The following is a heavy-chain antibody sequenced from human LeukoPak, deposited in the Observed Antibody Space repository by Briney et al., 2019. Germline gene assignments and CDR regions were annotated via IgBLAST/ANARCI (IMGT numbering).Heavy chain of an antibody. J-gene: IGHJ3*02. CDR2: IYYSGST. Sequence: SETLSLTCTVFGGSISNYYWSWIRRPPGKGLEWIGYIYYSGSTNYNPSLKSRVTISVDTSKNQFSLKLSSVTAADTAVYYCARNDASGSYYNVAFDIWGQGTMVTVSS. CDR3: ARNDASGSYYNVAFDI. D-gene: IGHD3-10*01. V-gene: IGHV4-59*01. CDR1: GGSISNYY.